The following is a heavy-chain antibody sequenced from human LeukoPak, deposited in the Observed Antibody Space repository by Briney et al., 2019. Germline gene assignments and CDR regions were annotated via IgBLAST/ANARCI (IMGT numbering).Heavy chain of an antibody. CDR3: AKEDLTSWYFDL. Sequence: GGSLRLSCAASGLTFDDYAMRWVRQAPGKGLEWVSGISWNSGSIGYADSVRGRFTISRDNAKNSLYLQMNSLRAEDTALYYCAKEDLTSWYFDLWGRGTLVTVSS. CDR2: ISWNSGSI. D-gene: IGHD2-2*01. J-gene: IGHJ2*01. CDR1: GLTFDDYA. V-gene: IGHV3-9*01.